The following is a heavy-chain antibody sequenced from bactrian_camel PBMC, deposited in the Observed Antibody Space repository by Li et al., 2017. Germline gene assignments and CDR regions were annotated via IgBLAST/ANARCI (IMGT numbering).Heavy chain of an antibody. V-gene: IGHV3S60*01. D-gene: IGHD3*01. Sequence: HVQLVESGGGSVQSGGSLRLSCAASGYTTCMAWFRQAPGKEREAVASVGVGGGRTYYFGNVKGRFAISYDNYKNTLSLQMNSLNIEDTAVYYCAAARPYDGCAGSWDPRKTWTYWGRGTQVTVS. CDR1: GYTTC. CDR2: VGVGGGRT. J-gene: IGHJ4*01. CDR3: AAARPYDGCAGSWDPRKTWTY.